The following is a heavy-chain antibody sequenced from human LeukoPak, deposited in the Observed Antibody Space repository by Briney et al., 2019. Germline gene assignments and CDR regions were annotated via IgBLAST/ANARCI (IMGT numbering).Heavy chain of an antibody. J-gene: IGHJ4*02. CDR2: FYPSGST. D-gene: IGHD3-16*02. V-gene: IGHV4-4*07. CDR3: ARCYLGYPYLDY. CDR1: GGSISSFY. Sequence: PSETLSLTCTVSGGSISSFYWSWIRQSAGKGLEWIGRFYPSGSTNYNPSLKSRVTMSVDTSKNQFYLKLSSVTAADTAVYYCARCYLGYPYLDYWGQGTLVTVSS.